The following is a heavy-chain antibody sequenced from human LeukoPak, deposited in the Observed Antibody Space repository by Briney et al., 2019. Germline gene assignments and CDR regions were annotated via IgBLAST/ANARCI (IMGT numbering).Heavy chain of an antibody. D-gene: IGHD3-22*01. V-gene: IGHV1-2*02. CDR2: INPNSGGT. CDR3: ASMDYDTSGYYSLRFDY. CDR1: GYTFTGYY. J-gene: IGHJ4*02. Sequence: GASVKVSCKASGYTFTGYYMHWVRQAPGQGLEWMGWINPNSGGTNYAQKFQGRVTMTRDTSISTAYMELSRLRSDDTAVYYCASMDYDTSGYYSLRFDYWGQGTLVTVSS.